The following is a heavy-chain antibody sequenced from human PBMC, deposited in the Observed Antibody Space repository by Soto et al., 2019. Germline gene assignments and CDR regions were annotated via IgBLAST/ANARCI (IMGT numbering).Heavy chain of an antibody. Sequence: APGEGLEWVSAESGGTTYYADSVKGRFTISRDSSRNTLYLHMNSLTVEDTAVYYCAKGSASARPYYFDYWGRGTQVTVSS. D-gene: IGHD6-6*01. CDR2: ESGGTT. CDR3: AKGSASARPYYFDY. V-gene: IGHV3-23*01. J-gene: IGHJ4*02.